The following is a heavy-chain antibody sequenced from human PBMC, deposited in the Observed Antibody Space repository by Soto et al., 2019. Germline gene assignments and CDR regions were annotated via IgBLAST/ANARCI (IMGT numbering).Heavy chain of an antibody. Sequence: PGGSLRLSCSASGFTFSSYAMHWVRPAPGKVLEYVSAISSNGGSTYYADSVKGRFTISRDNSKNTLYLQMSRLRAEDTAVYYCVKALRYFDWLPDFYYWGQGTLVTVSS. D-gene: IGHD3-9*01. CDR3: VKALRYFDWLPDFYY. CDR2: ISSNGGST. CDR1: GFTFSSYA. V-gene: IGHV3-64D*06. J-gene: IGHJ4*02.